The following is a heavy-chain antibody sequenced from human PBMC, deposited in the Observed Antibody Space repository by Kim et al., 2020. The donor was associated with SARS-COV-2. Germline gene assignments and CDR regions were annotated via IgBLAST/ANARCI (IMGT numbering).Heavy chain of an antibody. D-gene: IGHD1-26*01. CDR2: IRSKAYGGTT. V-gene: IGHV3-49*04. J-gene: IGHJ4*02. CDR1: GFTFGDYA. CDR3: TSRRGYSGSYPLEIIDS. Sequence: GGSLRLSCTASGFTFGDYAMSWVRQAPGKGLEWVGFIRSKAYGGTTEYAASVKGRFTISRDDSKSIAYLQMNSLKTEDTAVYYCTSRRGYSGSYPLEIIDSWGQGTLVTVSS.